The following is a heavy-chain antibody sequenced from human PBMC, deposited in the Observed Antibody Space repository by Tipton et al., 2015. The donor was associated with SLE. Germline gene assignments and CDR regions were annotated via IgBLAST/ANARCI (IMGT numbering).Heavy chain of an antibody. J-gene: IGHJ6*03. D-gene: IGHD7-27*01. CDR2: ISGSGTSA. CDR3: AKVPLGAYDYYYMDV. Sequence: SLRLSCAASGFTFSCYAMSWVRQAPGKGLEWVSVISGSGTSAYYADSLKGRIAISRDNSKNTLYLQMNSLTAEDTAVYYCAKVPLGAYDYYYMDVWGKGTTVTVSS. CDR1: GFTFSCYA. V-gene: IGHV3-23*01.